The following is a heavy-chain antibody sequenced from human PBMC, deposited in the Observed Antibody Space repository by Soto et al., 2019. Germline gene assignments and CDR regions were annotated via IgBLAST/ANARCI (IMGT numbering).Heavy chain of an antibody. CDR2: IFYSGSSGST. CDR3: ARTAFALFAP. Sequence: SETLSLTCSVSGGSITSYYWSWIRQPPGKGLEWIGYIFYSGSSGSTNYNPSLKSRVTISVDTSKNHFSLKLSSVTAADTAVYYCARTAFALFAPWGQGTMVAVSS. V-gene: IGHV4-59*01. CDR1: GGSITSYY. J-gene: IGHJ5*02. D-gene: IGHD2-21*02.